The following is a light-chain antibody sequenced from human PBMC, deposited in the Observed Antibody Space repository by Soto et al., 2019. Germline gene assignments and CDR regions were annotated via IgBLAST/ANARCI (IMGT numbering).Light chain of an antibody. Sequence: DIVMTQSPDFLGVSLGERATINCKSSQSLLYSSTNKNYLVWYQQKPGQPPKVLIHWATTRESGVPGRFSGSGSGTDFTLTISSLHPEDVALYYCQQYYSTPPTFGQGTRLEIK. CDR2: WAT. CDR1: QSLLYSSTNKNY. J-gene: IGKJ5*01. CDR3: QQYYSTPPT. V-gene: IGKV4-1*01.